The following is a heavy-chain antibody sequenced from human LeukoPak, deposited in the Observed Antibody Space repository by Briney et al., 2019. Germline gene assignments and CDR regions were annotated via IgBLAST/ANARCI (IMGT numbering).Heavy chain of an antibody. Sequence: PSETLSLTCTVSGGSISSYYWSWIRQPPGKGLEWIGYTYYSGSTNYNPSLKSRVTISVDTSKNQFSLKLSSVTAADTAVYYCARGQRVEMATISGAFDIWGQGTMVTVSS. V-gene: IGHV4-59*01. CDR1: GGSISSYY. D-gene: IGHD5-24*01. J-gene: IGHJ3*02. CDR3: ARGQRVEMATISGAFDI. CDR2: TYYSGST.